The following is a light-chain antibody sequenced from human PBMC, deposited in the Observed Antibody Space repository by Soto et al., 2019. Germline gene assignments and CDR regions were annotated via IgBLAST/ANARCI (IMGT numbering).Light chain of an antibody. V-gene: IGLV2-14*03. J-gene: IGLJ1*01. CDR2: DVG. CDR3: CSYAGTYSYV. CDR1: SSNIGGYNY. Sequence: QSVLTQPASVSGSPGQSITISCTGTSSNIGGYNYVSWYQQHPGKAPKLMIYDVGSRPSGVSNRFSGSKSGNTASLTISGLQAEDEADYYCCSYAGTYSYVFGTGTKVTVL.